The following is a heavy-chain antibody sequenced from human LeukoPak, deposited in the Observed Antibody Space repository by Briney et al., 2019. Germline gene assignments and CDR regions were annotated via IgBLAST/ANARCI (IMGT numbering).Heavy chain of an antibody. D-gene: IGHD4-17*01. Sequence: PSETLSLTCAVSGGSISSGGYSWSWIRQPPGKGLEWIGYIYQSGSTYYNPSLKSRVTISVDRSKNQFSLKLSSVTAADTAAHYCARCHGDTDAFDIWGQGTMVTVSS. CDR1: GGSISSGGYS. V-gene: IGHV4-30-2*01. CDR3: ARCHGDTDAFDI. J-gene: IGHJ3*02. CDR2: IYQSGST.